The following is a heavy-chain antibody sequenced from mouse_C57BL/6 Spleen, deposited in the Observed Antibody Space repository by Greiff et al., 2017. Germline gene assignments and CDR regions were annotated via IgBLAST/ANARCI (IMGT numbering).Heavy chain of an antibody. CDR3: ARSSTIYYDYSYYFDY. V-gene: IGHV1-80*01. Sequence: QVQLQQSGAELVKPGASVKISCKASGYAFSGYWMNWVKQRPGKGLEWIGQIHPGDGDTNYNGQFKGKATLSADKSSSTAYMQLSSLTSEDTAVYFWARSSTIYYDYSYYFDYWGQGTTLTVSS. CDR1: GYAFSGYW. CDR2: IHPGDGDT. J-gene: IGHJ2*01. D-gene: IGHD2-4*01.